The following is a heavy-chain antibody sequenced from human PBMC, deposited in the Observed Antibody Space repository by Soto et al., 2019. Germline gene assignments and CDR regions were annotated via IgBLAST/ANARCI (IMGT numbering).Heavy chain of an antibody. J-gene: IGHJ3*02. D-gene: IGHD3-10*01. CDR1: GGSFSGYY. V-gene: IGHV4-34*01. CDR3: ASKERPNTYYYGSGSYGSTHGAFDI. Sequence: SETLSLTCAVYGGSFSGYYWSWIRQPPGKGLEWIGEINHSGSTNYNPSLKSRVTISVDTSKNQFSLKLSSVTAADTAVYYCASKERPNTYYYGSGSYGSTHGAFDIWGQGTMVTVSS. CDR2: INHSGST.